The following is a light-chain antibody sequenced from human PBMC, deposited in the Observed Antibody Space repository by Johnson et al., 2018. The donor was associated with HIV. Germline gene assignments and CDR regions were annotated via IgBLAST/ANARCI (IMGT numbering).Light chain of an antibody. Sequence: QSVLTQPPSVSAAPGQKVTISCSGSRSNIGNNYVSWYQQFPGTAPKLLISNNDKRPSGIPDRFSGSRSGTSATLGITGLQTGDEADYYCGTWDSSLSADVIGTGPKVT. CDR2: NND. J-gene: IGLJ1*01. V-gene: IGLV1-51*01. CDR3: GTWDSSLSADV. CDR1: RSNIGNNY.